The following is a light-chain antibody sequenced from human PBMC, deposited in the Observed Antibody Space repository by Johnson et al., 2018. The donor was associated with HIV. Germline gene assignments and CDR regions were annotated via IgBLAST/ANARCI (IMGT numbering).Light chain of an antibody. CDR3: GTWDSSLSAFDV. Sequence: QSVLTQSPSVSAAPGQKVTISCSGSSSNIGNNYVSWYQQFPGTAPKLLIYDNNKRPSGIPDRFSGSRSGTSATLGITGLQTGDEADYYCGTWDSSLSAFDVFGTGTKVTVL. V-gene: IGLV1-51*01. CDR1: SSNIGNNY. J-gene: IGLJ1*01. CDR2: DNN.